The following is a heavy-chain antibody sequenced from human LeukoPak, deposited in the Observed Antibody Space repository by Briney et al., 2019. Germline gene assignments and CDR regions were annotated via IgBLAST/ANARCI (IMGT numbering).Heavy chain of an antibody. CDR3: AREGGDRGYGPFGY. CDR2: IYSGGAT. Sequence: GGSLRLSCAASGFSVSTSYMSWVRQAPGKGLEWVSVIYSGGATHYADSVKGRFTISRDNSKNTLYLQMNSLRAEDTAVYYCAREGGDRGYGPFGYRGQGTVVTVSS. V-gene: IGHV3-53*05. J-gene: IGHJ4*02. D-gene: IGHD3-22*01. CDR1: GFSVSTSY.